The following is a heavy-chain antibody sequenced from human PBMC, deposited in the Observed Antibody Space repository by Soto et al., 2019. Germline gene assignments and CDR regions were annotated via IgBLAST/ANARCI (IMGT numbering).Heavy chain of an antibody. CDR1: GGSISSYY. CDR3: ARNYGYAFDI. Sequence: ASETLSLTCTVSGGSISSYYWSWIRQPPGKGQEGIGDIYYSGSTTYNPSLNSRFTISVDTSKNLFSLNLSSVTAADTAVYYCARNYGYAFDIWGQGTMVTVSS. J-gene: IGHJ3*02. D-gene: IGHD4-17*01. V-gene: IGHV4-59*08. CDR2: IYYSGST.